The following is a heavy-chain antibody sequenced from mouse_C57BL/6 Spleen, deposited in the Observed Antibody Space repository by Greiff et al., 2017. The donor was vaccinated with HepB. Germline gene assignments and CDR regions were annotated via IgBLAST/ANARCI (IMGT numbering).Heavy chain of an antibody. V-gene: IGHV1-26*01. CDR2: INPNNGGT. J-gene: IGHJ3*01. CDR1: GYTFTDYY. CDR3: ADGSGFAY. D-gene: IGHD2-3*01. Sequence: VQLQQPGPELVKPGASVKISCKASGYTFTDYYMNWVKQSHGQSLEWIGDINPNNGGTSYNQKFKGKATLTVDKSSSTAYMELRGLTSEDSAVYYCADGSGFAYWGKGTLVTVSA.